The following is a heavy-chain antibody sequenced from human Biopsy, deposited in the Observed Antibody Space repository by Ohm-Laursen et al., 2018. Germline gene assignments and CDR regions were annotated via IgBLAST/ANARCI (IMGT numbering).Heavy chain of an antibody. J-gene: IGHJ4*02. CDR3: ARGMRSSGWPYFDS. CDR1: GDSVSSGSFY. D-gene: IGHD6-19*01. V-gene: IGHV4-61*01. Sequence: PSQTLSLTCTVSGDSVSSGSFYWTWIRQPPGQGLEYIGYIYARGSTANYNPSLESRVTMSVDMPKNQFSLKLSSVTAADTAIYYCARGMRSSGWPYFDSWGQGTLVTVSS. CDR2: IYARGSTA.